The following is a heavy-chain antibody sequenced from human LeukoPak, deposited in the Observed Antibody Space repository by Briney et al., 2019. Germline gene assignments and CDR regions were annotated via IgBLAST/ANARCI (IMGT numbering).Heavy chain of an antibody. CDR2: ISYKVANQ. Sequence: GGSLTLSCAASGFTFSSHDMHWPRQAPGKGLEWVADISYKVANQYYAASVKGGFSVSRDNSTNTLHLQMSSVRAEDTAVYFCARVPFDYGDYALDFWGQGALVTVSS. D-gene: IGHD4-17*01. CDR3: ARVPFDYGDYALDF. CDR1: GFTFSSHD. V-gene: IGHV3-30*15. J-gene: IGHJ4*02.